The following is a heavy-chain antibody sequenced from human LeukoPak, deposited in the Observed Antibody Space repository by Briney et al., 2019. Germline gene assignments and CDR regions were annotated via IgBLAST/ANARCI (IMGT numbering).Heavy chain of an antibody. CDR1: GFTFDDYA. D-gene: IGHD5-12*01. Sequence: PGRSLRLSCAASGFTFDDYAMHWVRQAPGKGLEWVAGNSWSSGNIGYADSVKGRFTISRDNAESSLHLQMNSLRIKDTALYFCARDAWRRASNYGMDVWGQGTTVAVSS. CDR2: NSWSSGNI. V-gene: IGHV3-9*01. J-gene: IGHJ6*02. CDR3: ARDAWRRASNYGMDV.